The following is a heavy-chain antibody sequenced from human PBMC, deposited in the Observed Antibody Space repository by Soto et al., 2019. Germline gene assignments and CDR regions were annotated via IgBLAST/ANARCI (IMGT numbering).Heavy chain of an antibody. J-gene: IGHJ4*02. CDR1: GFSLSTSGVG. Sequence: SGPTLVKPTQTLTLTCTFSGFSLSTSGVGVGWIRQPPGKALEWLALIYWDDDKRYSPSLKSRLTITKDTSKTQVVLKKTNMDPVEPATYYGAHRRAIVVVPAAKKSGRADRPDLRFDYWGQGTLVTVSS. D-gene: IGHD2-2*01. CDR2: IYWDDDK. V-gene: IGHV2-5*02. CDR3: AHRRAIVVVPAAKKSGRADRPDLRFDY.